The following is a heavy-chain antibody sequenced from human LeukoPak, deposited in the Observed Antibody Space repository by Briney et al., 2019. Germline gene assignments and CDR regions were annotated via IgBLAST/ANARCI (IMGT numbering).Heavy chain of an antibody. CDR3: ASLSYCSSTSCYVGYFDY. CDR1: GGSISSYY. D-gene: IGHD2-2*01. CDR2: IYYSGST. J-gene: IGHJ4*02. V-gene: IGHV4-59*08. Sequence: PSETLSLTCTVSGGSISSYYWSWIRQPPGKGLEWIGYIYYSGSTNYNPSLKSRVTISVDTSKNQFSLKLSSVTAADTAVYYCASLSYCSSTSCYVGYFDYWGQGTPVTVSS.